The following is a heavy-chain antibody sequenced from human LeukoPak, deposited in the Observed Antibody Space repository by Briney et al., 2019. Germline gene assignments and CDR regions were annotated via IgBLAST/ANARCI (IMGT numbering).Heavy chain of an antibody. CDR3: ARDYYDSSGYDC. J-gene: IGHJ4*02. Sequence: ASVKVSCKASGYTFTSYGISWVRQAPGQGLEWMGWISAYNGNTNYAQKLQGRVTMTTDTSTSTACMELRSLRSDDTAVYYCARDYYDSSGYDCWGQGTLVTVSS. CDR1: GYTFTSYG. CDR2: ISAYNGNT. D-gene: IGHD3-22*01. V-gene: IGHV1-18*01.